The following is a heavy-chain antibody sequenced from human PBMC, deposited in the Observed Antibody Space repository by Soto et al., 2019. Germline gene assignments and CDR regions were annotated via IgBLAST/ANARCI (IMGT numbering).Heavy chain of an antibody. D-gene: IGHD2-2*02. CDR3: ARNTPNCFDY. CDR1: GGSISTYY. J-gene: IGHJ4*02. Sequence: PSETLSLTCTVSGGSISTYYWSWIRQPPGKGLEWIGYIYYSGSTNYNPSLKSRVTISVDTSKNQFSLKLSSVTAADTAVYYGARNTPNCFDYWGQGTLGTVSS. V-gene: IGHV4-59*01. CDR2: IYYSGST.